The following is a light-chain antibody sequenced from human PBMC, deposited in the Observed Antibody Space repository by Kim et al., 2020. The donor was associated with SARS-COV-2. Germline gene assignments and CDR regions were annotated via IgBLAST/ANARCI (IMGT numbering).Light chain of an antibody. CDR2: ANH. CDR3: STWDSSLSAWV. V-gene: IGLV10-54*04. J-gene: IGLJ3*02. CDR1: SNNVGNQG. Sequence: LTQPPSVSKGLRQTATLTCTGNSNNVGNQGAAWLQQHQGHPPKLLSYANHNRPSGISERFSASRSGNTASLTITGLQPEDEGDYYCSTWDSSLSAWVFGGGTQLTVL.